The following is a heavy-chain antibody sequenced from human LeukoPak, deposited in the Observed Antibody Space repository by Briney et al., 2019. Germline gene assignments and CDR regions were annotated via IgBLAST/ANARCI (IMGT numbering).Heavy chain of an antibody. CDR3: ARGDSSGWYVPYYFDY. J-gene: IGHJ4*02. Sequence: GGSLRLSCGASGFIFRSYWMHWVRHAPGKGLVWVSRISSDGSSITYADSVKGRFTISRDNAKNSLYLQMNSLRAEDTAVYYCARGDSSGWYVPYYFDYWGQGTLVTVSS. CDR2: ISSDGSSI. CDR1: GFIFRSYW. D-gene: IGHD6-19*01. V-gene: IGHV3-74*01.